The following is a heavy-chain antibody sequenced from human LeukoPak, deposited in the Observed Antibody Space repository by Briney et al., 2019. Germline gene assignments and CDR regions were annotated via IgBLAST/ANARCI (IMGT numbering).Heavy chain of an antibody. J-gene: IGHJ4*02. V-gene: IGHV4-34*01. D-gene: IGHD4-17*01. Sequence: SETLSLTCAVYGGSFSGYYWSWIRQPPGKGLEWIGEINHSGSTNYNPSLKSRVTISVDTSKNQFSLKLSSVTAADTAVYYCARRVTTRLPFRYWGQGTLVTVSS. CDR3: ARRVTTRLPFRY. CDR2: INHSGST. CDR1: GGSFSGYY.